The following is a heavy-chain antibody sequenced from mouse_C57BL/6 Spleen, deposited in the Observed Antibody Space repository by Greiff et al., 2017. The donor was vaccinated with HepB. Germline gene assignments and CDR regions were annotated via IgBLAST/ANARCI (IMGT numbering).Heavy chain of an antibody. CDR2: INPNNGGT. V-gene: IGHV1-26*01. CDR1: GYTFTDYY. D-gene: IGHD1-1*01. J-gene: IGHJ4*01. Sequence: EVQLQQSGPELVKPGASVKISCKASGYTFTDYYMNWVKQSHGKSLEWIGDINPNNGGTSYNQKFKGKATLTVDKSSSTAYMELRSLTSEDSAVYYCAYYCGSSYAMDYWGQGTSVTVSS. CDR3: AYYCGSSYAMDY.